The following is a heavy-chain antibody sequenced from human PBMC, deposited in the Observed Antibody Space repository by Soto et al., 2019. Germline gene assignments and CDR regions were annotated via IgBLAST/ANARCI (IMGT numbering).Heavy chain of an antibody. CDR3: ARPLEQWQLGFGMDV. Sequence: GGSLRLSCAASGFTLSTYGMPWVRQAPGKGLEWVAVVWYDGSKKYYADSVKGRFTVSRDNSKNTLYLQMNSLRAEDTAVYYCARPLEQWQLGFGMDVWGQGSPVTVTS. CDR1: GFTLSTYG. V-gene: IGHV3-33*01. CDR2: VWYDGSKK. D-gene: IGHD6-19*01. J-gene: IGHJ6*01.